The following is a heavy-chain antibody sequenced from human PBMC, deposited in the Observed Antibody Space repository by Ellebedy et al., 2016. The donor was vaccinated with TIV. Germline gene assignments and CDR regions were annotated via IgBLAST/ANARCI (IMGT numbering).Heavy chain of an antibody. V-gene: IGHV1-2*02. Sequence: ASVKVSCXVSGNTFTGYYIHWVRQAPGHGLEWMGWVNPNTGDTNYARRFQGVVTVTRDTSVSTVYMELRGLTSDDTAVYFCARWGNSSGWNLDYWGQGTLVTVSS. J-gene: IGHJ4*02. CDR2: VNPNTGDT. D-gene: IGHD6-19*01. CDR1: GNTFTGYY. CDR3: ARWGNSSGWNLDY.